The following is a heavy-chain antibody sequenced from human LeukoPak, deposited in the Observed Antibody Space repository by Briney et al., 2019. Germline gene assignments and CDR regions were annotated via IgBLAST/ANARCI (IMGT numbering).Heavy chain of an antibody. CDR3: ARDVLYCSSTSCYSYGMDV. J-gene: IGHJ6*02. V-gene: IGHV1-46*01. CDR1: GYTFTSYY. CDR2: INPSGGST. Sequence: ASVKVSCKASGYTFTSYYMHWVRQAPGQGLEWMGRINPSGGSTTYAQKFQGRVTMTRDTSTSTVYMELSSLRSEDTAVYFCARDVLYCSSTSCYSYGMDVWGQGTTVTVSS. D-gene: IGHD2-2*01.